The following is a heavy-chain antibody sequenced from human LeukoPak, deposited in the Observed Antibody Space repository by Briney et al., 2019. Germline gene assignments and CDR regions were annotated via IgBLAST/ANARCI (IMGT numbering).Heavy chain of an antibody. J-gene: IGHJ6*02. CDR2: INHNGNVT. V-gene: IGHV3-7*03. Sequence: GGSLRLSCAASGFTFSSYWMNWARQAPGKGLEWVASINHNGNVTYYVDSVKGRFTISRDNAKNSLYLQMSNLRAEDTAVYFCARGGGLDVWGQGATVTVSS. D-gene: IGHD3-16*01. CDR1: GFTFSSYW. CDR3: ARGGGLDV.